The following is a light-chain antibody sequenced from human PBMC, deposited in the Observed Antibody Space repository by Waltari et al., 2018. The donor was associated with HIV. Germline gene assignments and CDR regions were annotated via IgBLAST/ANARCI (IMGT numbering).Light chain of an antibody. CDR2: GAS. CDR1: QSVSANF. Sequence: VLTPSPVPLSLSPGDRAILSCRASQSVSANFFGWYQQRPGQSPRLRVHGASRRATATPARFSCGGSGTDFTLIISRLQPEEFAVYYCQQCATSPWTFGQGTTV. J-gene: IGKJ1*01. CDR3: QQCATSPWT. V-gene: IGKV3-20*01.